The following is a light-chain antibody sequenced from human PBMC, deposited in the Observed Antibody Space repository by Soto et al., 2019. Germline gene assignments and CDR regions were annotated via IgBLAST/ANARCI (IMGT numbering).Light chain of an antibody. J-gene: IGKJ1*01. CDR1: RGVSANY. Sequence: TNSPVALSLSPGAGATLSCRASRGVSANYLAWYQQKPGQAPTPLIYGASIRAAGIPDRFSGSGSGTDFTLTIRRLEPEDFAVYYCQQYGSSPRPFGQGTNVDTK. CDR3: QQYGSSPRP. CDR2: GAS. V-gene: IGKV3-20*01.